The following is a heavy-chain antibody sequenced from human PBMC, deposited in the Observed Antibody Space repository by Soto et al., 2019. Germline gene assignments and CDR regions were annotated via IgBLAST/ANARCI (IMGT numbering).Heavy chain of an antibody. CDR1: GGSFSGYY. Sequence: PSETLSLTCAVYGGSFSGYYWSWIRQPPGKGLEWIGEINHSGSTNYNPSLKSRVTISVDTSKNQFSLKLSSVTAADTAVYYCARGWSSSPRYYYYYGMDVWGQGTTVTVSS. CDR2: INHSGST. CDR3: ARGWSSSPRYYYYYGMDV. J-gene: IGHJ6*02. V-gene: IGHV4-34*01. D-gene: IGHD6-6*01.